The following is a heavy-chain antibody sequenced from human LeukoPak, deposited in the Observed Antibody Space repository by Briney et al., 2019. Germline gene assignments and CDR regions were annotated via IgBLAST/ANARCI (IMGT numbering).Heavy chain of an antibody. J-gene: IGHJ6*03. CDR1: GGTFSSYA. Sequence: ASVKVSCKASGGTFSSYAISWVRQAPGQGLEWMGGIIPIFGTANYAQKFQGRVTITTDESTSTAYMELSSLRSEDTAVYYCARPEQSLRSGYDLPHYYYMDVWGKGTTVTVSS. CDR3: ARPEQSLRSGYDLPHYYYMDV. D-gene: IGHD5-12*01. CDR2: IIPIFGTA. V-gene: IGHV1-69*05.